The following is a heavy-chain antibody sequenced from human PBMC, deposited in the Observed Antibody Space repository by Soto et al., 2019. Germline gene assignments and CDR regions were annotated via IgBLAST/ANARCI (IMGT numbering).Heavy chain of an antibody. V-gene: IGHV3-23*01. J-gene: IGHJ4*02. CDR3: AKSPGKRCSNGICYIAGRYPLGH. CDR2: ISDSGGDT. CDR1: GFTFPNYA. D-gene: IGHD2-8*01. Sequence: EVQLLESGGGLVQPGGSLRLSCAASGFTFPNYAMTWVRQAPGKGLEWVSTISDSGGDTYYADSVRGRFTISRDNSKSTLYLQMNSLRAEDTAVYYCAKSPGKRCSNGICYIAGRYPLGHWGQGILVTVSS.